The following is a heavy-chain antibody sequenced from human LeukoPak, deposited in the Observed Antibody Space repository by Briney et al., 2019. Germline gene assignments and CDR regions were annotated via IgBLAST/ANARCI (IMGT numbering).Heavy chain of an antibody. CDR1: GYTFTSYD. Sequence: ASVTVSCTASGYTFTSYDINWVRQAPGQGPEWMGWMNPNSGNTGYAQKFQGRVTMTRNTSISTAYMELSRLRSEDTAVYYCAILIGAPGNYWGQGTLVTVSS. D-gene: IGHD6-13*01. J-gene: IGHJ4*02. CDR3: AILIGAPGNY. CDR2: MNPNSGNT. V-gene: IGHV1-8*01.